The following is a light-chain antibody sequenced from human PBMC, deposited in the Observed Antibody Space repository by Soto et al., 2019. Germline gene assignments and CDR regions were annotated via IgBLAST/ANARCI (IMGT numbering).Light chain of an antibody. CDR3: QSFDSNLSGYV. J-gene: IGLJ1*01. Sequence: QSVLTQPPSVSGAPGQRVTISCAGSSSNIGAGYDVHWYQQLPGTAPKLLIYGSSNRPSGVPDRFSGSKSGTSASLAITGLQAEDEADYYCQSFDSNLSGYVFGTGTKLTVL. V-gene: IGLV1-40*01. CDR2: GSS. CDR1: SSNIGAGYD.